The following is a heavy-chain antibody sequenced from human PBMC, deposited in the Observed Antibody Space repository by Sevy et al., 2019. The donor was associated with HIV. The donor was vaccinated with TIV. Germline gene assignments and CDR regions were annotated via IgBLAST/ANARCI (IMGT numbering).Heavy chain of an antibody. CDR1: GGSISTYY. J-gene: IGHJ3*01. D-gene: IGHD2-21*02. Sequence: SETLSLTCTVSGGSISTYYWSWIRQPPGKGLQWIGYIYHTGKTNYNPSLQTPVTMSIDTSKNQFSLRLSSVTSADTGMYYCARLSRNNVVVTGVRRDGFDVWGQGTMVTVSS. V-gene: IGHV4-59*01. CDR3: ARLSRNNVVVTGVRRDGFDV. CDR2: IYHTGKT.